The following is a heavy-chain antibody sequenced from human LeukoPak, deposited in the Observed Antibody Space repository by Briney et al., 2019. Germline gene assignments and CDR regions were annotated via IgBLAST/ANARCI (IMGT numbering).Heavy chain of an antibody. CDR3: ARELTGESLDY. D-gene: IGHD7-27*01. J-gene: IGHJ4*02. CDR2: VSSDGTNK. Sequence: GSLRLSCAVSGFTFSRHVMHWVRQAPGKGLEWVAVVSSDGTNKYYADSVKGRFTISKDNSKNTLYLQMNSLRTEDTAIYYCARELTGESLDYWGQGTPVTVSS. V-gene: IGHV3-30-3*01. CDR1: GFTFSRHV.